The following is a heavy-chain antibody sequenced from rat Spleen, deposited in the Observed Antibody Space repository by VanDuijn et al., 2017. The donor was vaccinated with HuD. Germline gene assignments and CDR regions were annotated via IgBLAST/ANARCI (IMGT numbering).Heavy chain of an antibody. J-gene: IGHJ3*01. V-gene: IGHV3-1*01. CDR3: ATGGTYNSGYEIWFAY. D-gene: IGHD4-3*01. Sequence: EVQLQESGPGLVKPSQSLSLTCSVTGYSITSSYRWNWIRKFPGNKMEWMGYITYSGSTTYNPSLRSRISITRDTSRNQFFLRLNSLTTEDTATYYCATGGTYNSGYEIWFAYWGQGTLVTVSS. CDR2: ITYSGST. CDR1: GYSITSSY.